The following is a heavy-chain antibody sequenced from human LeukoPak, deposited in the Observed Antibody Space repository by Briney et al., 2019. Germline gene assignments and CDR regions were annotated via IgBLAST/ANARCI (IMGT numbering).Heavy chain of an antibody. CDR2: ISSSRTYI. Sequence: GGSLRLSCAASGFTFSSYSMNWVRQAPGKGLEWVSAISSSRTYIYYADSVKGRFTISRDNAKNSLFLQLDSLRAEDTAVYYCARLDSSGYYFPGVSDYWGQGTLVTVSS. CDR3: ARLDSSGYYFPGVSDY. CDR1: GFTFSSYS. J-gene: IGHJ4*02. V-gene: IGHV3-21*01. D-gene: IGHD3-22*01.